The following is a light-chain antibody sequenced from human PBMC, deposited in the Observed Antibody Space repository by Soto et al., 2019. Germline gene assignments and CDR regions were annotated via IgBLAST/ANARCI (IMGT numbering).Light chain of an antibody. J-gene: IGLJ1*01. CDR1: STEVAASSF. CDR3: TSYTCTSTPYV. CDR2: DVS. Sequence: TQAASVCGAPGQSMNISCGGNSTEVAASSFVSWSQHHPAKAPNLLIYDVSNRPSGVSNRFSGSKSGNTASLTISGLQADFFADYYSTSYTCTSTPYVF. V-gene: IGLV2-14*03.